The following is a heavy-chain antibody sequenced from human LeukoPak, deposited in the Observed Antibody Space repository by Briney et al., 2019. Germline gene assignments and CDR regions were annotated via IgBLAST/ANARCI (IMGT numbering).Heavy chain of an antibody. CDR2: ISWNSGSI. D-gene: IGHD3-16*01. CDR3: ARDWGRSDP. CDR1: GFTFDDYA. V-gene: IGHV3-9*01. Sequence: GRPLRLSCAASGFTFDDYAMHWVRQAPGKGLEWVSGISWNSGSIGYADSVKGRFTISRDNAKNSLYLQMNSLRAEDTAVYYCARDWGRSDPWGQGTLVTVSS. J-gene: IGHJ5*02.